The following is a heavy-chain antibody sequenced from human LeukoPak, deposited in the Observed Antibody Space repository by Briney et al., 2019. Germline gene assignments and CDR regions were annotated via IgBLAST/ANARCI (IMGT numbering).Heavy chain of an antibody. J-gene: IGHJ4*02. D-gene: IGHD2-21*01. CDR2: IYYSGST. Sequence: SETLSLTCTVSGGSIRSGDYSWNWIRQHPGKGLEWIGYIYYSGSTYYNPSLTSRVTMSVDTSKNQFSLKLSSVTAADTAVYYCARGPVSDYSFDYWGQGTLVTVSS. CDR3: ARGPVSDYSFDY. CDR1: GGSIRSGDYS. V-gene: IGHV4-31*03.